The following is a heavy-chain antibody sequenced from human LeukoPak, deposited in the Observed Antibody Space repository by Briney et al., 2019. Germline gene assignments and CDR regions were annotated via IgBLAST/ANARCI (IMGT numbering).Heavy chain of an antibody. CDR3: ARGKPSTTYFDY. D-gene: IGHD1-1*01. V-gene: IGHV3-48*03. CDR1: GFTFSSYE. J-gene: IGHJ4*02. CDR2: ISSSGSTI. Sequence: GGSLRLSCAASGFTFSSYEMNWVRQAPGKGLEWVSYISSSGSTIYYAGSVKGRFTISRDNAKNSLYLQMNSLRAEDTAVYYCARGKPSTTYFDYWGQGTLVTVSS.